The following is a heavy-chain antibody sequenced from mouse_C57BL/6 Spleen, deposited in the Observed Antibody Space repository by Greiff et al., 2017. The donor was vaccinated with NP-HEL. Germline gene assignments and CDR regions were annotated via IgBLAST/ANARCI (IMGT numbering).Heavy chain of an antibody. CDR3: ARDYGSSYETWFAY. Sequence: QVQLQQPGTELVKPGASVKLSCKASGYTFTSYWMHWVKQRPGQGLEWIGNIKPSNGGTNYNEKFKSKATLTVDKSSSTAHMQLSSLTSEDAAVYYCARDYGSSYETWFAYWGQGTLVTVSA. D-gene: IGHD1-1*01. CDR2: IKPSNGGT. CDR1: GYTFTSYW. J-gene: IGHJ3*01. V-gene: IGHV1-53*01.